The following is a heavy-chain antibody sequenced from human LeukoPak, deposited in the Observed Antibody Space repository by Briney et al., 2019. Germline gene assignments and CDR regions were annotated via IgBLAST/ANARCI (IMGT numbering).Heavy chain of an antibody. V-gene: IGHV1-2*06. D-gene: IGHD2-2*01. J-gene: IGHJ4*02. CDR2: INPNSGGT. CDR3: AREGSNCSSTSCSIDY. Sequence: RASVKVSCKASGYTFTGYYMHWVRQAPGQGLEWMGRINPNSGGTNYAQKFQGRVTMTRDTSISTAYMELSRLRSDDTAVYYCAREGSNCSSTSCSIDYWGQGTLVTVSS. CDR1: GYTFTGYY.